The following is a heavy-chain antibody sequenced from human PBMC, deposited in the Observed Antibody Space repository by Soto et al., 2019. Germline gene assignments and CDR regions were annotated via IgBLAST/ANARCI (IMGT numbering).Heavy chain of an antibody. Sequence: QVQLQESGPGLVKPSQTLSLTCTVSGGSISSGGYYWSWIRQHPGKGLEWIGYIYYSGSTYYNPSLKSRVTISVDTSKNPFSLKLSSVTAADTAVYYCARGEYCSSTSCYGMVFDYWGQGTLVTVSS. CDR1: GGSISSGGYY. J-gene: IGHJ4*02. CDR3: ARGEYCSSTSCYGMVFDY. CDR2: IYYSGST. V-gene: IGHV4-31*03. D-gene: IGHD2-2*01.